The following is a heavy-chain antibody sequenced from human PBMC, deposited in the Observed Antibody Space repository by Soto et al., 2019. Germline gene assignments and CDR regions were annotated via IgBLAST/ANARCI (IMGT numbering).Heavy chain of an antibody. CDR3: AREAVRSSSWLLYYYYGMDV. J-gene: IGHJ6*02. CDR1: GFTFRNSG. CDR2: IWYDGSSQ. D-gene: IGHD6-13*01. Sequence: EGSLRLSCEASGFTFRNSGMEWIRQAPGKGLEWVARIWYDGSSQYYADSVKGRFTISRDNSKNTLYMEMNSVRVEDTAVYYCAREAVRSSSWLLYYYYGMDVWGQGTTVTVSS. V-gene: IGHV3-30*02.